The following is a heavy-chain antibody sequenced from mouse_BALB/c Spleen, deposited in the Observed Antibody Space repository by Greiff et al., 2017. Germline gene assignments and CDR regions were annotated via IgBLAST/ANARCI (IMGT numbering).Heavy chain of an antibody. D-gene: IGHD2-2*01. CDR3: ARDGYDGPWFAY. V-gene: IGHV3-6*02. CDR1: GYSITSGYY. J-gene: IGHJ3*01. Sequence: EVKLMESGPGLVKPSQSLSLTCSVTGYSITSGYYWNWIRQFPGNKLEWMGYISYDGSNNYNPSLKNRISITRDTSKNQFFLKLNSVTTEDTATYYCARDGYDGPWFAYWGQGTLVTVSA. CDR2: ISYDGSN.